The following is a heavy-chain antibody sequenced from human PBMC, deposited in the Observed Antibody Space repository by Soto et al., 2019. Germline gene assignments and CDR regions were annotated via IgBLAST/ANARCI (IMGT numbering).Heavy chain of an antibody. J-gene: IGHJ5*02. CDR1: GLTFSSYG. D-gene: IGHD3-22*01. CDR3: AQDGGHYYDSSGYYYH. Sequence: QPGGSLRLSCAASGLTFSSYGMHWVRQAPEKGLEWVAVISYDGSNKYYADSVKGRFTISRDNSKNTLYLQMNSLRAEDTAVYYCAQDGGHYYDSSGYYYHWGQGTLVTVSS. V-gene: IGHV3-30*18. CDR2: ISYDGSNK.